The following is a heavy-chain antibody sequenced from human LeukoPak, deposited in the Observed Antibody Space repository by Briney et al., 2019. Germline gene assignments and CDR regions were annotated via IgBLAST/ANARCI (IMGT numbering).Heavy chain of an antibody. CDR1: GGSISSSGYY. Sequence: SETLSLTCTVSGGSISSSGYYWGWSRQPPGKGLEWIGSIYYSGSTYYNPSLKSRVTISVDTSKNQFSLRLNSVNAADTAVFYCARQGYSDFSSRPFDYWGQGTLVTVSS. D-gene: IGHD1-26*01. CDR3: ARQGYSDFSSRPFDY. CDR2: IYYSGST. J-gene: IGHJ4*02. V-gene: IGHV4-39*01.